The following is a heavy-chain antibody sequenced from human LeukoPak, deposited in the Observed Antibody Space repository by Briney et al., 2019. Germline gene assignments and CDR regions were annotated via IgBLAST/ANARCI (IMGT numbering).Heavy chain of an antibody. J-gene: IGHJ4*02. CDR1: GFTFSSYG. CDR3: ARELTLVRRPDYGDYVDY. CDR2: IWYDGSNK. V-gene: IGHV3-33*01. D-gene: IGHD4-17*01. Sequence: PGRSLRLSCAASGFTFSSYGMHWVRQAPGKGLEWVAVIWYDGSNKYYADSVKGRFTISRDNSKNTLYLQMNSLRAEDTAVYYCARELTLVRRPDYGDYVDYWGQGTLVTVSS.